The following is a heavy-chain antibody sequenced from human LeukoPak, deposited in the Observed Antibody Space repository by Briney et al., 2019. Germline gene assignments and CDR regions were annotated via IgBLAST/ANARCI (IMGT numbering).Heavy chain of an antibody. CDR3: ARAGSSWYMDAFDI. CDR1: GFTFSSYW. D-gene: IGHD6-13*01. J-gene: IGHJ3*02. CDR2: IKQDGSEK. Sequence: GGSLRLSCAASGFTFSSYWMSWVRQAPGKGLEWVANIKQDGSEKYYVDSVKGRFTISRDNAKNSLYLQMNSLRAEDTAVYYCARAGSSWYMDAFDIWGQGTMVTVSS. V-gene: IGHV3-7*01.